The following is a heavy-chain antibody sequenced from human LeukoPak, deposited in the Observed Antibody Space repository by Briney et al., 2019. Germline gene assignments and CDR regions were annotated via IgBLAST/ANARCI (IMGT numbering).Heavy chain of an antibody. V-gene: IGHV3-7*03. J-gene: IGHJ4*02. CDR1: GFTFSAYW. CDR3: ARKTVVGSYFDY. D-gene: IGHD4-23*01. Sequence: GGSLRLSCAASGFTFSAYWMSWVRQAPGKGLEWVADINQDGRDKYYVDSVKGRFTISRDNAKNSLYLQMNSLRAEDTAVYYCARKTVVGSYFDYWGQGTPVTVSS. CDR2: INQDGRDK.